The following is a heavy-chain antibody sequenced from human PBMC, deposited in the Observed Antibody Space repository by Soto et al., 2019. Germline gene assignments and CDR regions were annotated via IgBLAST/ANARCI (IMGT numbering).Heavy chain of an antibody. CDR2: IYYSGST. V-gene: IGHV4-39*01. D-gene: IGHD2-15*01. CDR1: GGSISSSSYY. Sequence: QLQLQESGPGLVKPSETLSLTCTVSGGSISSSSYYWGWIRQPPGKGLEWIGNIYYSGSTYYNPSLKSRVTISVDTSKNQFSLKLSSVTAADTAVYYCTRRPYCSGGNCYYYYGMDVWGQGTTVTVSS. J-gene: IGHJ6*02. CDR3: TRRPYCSGGNCYYYYGMDV.